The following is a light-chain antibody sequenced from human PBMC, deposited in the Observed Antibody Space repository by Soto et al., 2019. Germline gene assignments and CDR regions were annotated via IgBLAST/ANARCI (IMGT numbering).Light chain of an antibody. V-gene: IGKV3D-15*01. CDR2: GAS. CDR1: QSVSSN. J-gene: IGKJ4*01. Sequence: EIVMTQSPATLSVSPGGRATLSCRASQSVSSNLAWYRQRPGQPPRLLIYGASTRATGIPARFSGSGSGTELTLTISSLQSEDSAVYYCQQDHHWPPLTFGGGTKVEIK. CDR3: QQDHHWPPLT.